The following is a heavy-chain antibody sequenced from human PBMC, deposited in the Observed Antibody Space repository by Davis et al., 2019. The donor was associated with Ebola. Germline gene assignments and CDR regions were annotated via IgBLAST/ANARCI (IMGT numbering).Heavy chain of an antibody. CDR1: GGSISSYY. J-gene: IGHJ2*01. V-gene: IGHV4-59*01. CDR2: IYYSGST. Sequence: MPSETLSLTCAVSGGSISSYYWSWIRQPPGKGLEWIGYIYYSGSTNYNPSLKSRVTISVDTSKNHFSLNLSSVTAADTAIYYCARSVFYDSTGYYVHWYYDLWGRGTLVTVSS. D-gene: IGHD3-22*01. CDR3: ARSVFYDSTGYYVHWYYDL.